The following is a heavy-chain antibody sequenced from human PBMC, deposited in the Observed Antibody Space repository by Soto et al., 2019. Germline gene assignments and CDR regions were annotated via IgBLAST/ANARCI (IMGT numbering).Heavy chain of an antibody. Sequence: PSETLSLTCAVYGGSVNGYYWNWIRQPPGKGLEWIGEINHTGGTHYNPSLKSRVTMSVDTSKNQFSLKLSSVTAADTAVYYCARVGHSSSWYDPSGAYYYGMDVWGQGTTVTVSS. D-gene: IGHD6-13*01. CDR3: ARVGHSSSWYDPSGAYYYGMDV. J-gene: IGHJ6*02. CDR2: INHTGGT. CDR1: GGSVNGYY. V-gene: IGHV4-34*10.